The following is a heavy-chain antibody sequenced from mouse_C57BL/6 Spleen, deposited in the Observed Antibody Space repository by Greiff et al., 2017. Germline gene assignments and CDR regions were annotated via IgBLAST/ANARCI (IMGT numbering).Heavy chain of an antibody. Sequence: VQLKQSGTVLARPGASVKMSCKTSGYTFTSYWMHWVKQRPGQGLEWIGAIYPGNSDTSYNQKFKGKATLTAVTSASTAYMELSSLTNEDSAVYYCTREEGYAMDYWGQGTSVTVSS. CDR3: TREEGYAMDY. CDR1: GYTFTSYW. J-gene: IGHJ4*01. CDR2: IYPGNSDT. V-gene: IGHV1-5*01.